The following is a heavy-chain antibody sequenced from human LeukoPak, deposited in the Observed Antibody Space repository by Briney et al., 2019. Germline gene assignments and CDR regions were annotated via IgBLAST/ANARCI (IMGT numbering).Heavy chain of an antibody. J-gene: IGHJ4*02. Sequence: GGSLRLSCAASGFTFSSYAMSWVRQTSGKGLEWVSALSGSGGSTYYADSVKGRFTISRDNSKNTLYLQMNSLRAEDTAVYYCARRVVVPAAPYYFDYWGQGTLVTVSS. D-gene: IGHD2-2*01. CDR1: GFTFSSYA. CDR2: LSGSGGST. V-gene: IGHV3-23*01. CDR3: ARRVVVPAAPYYFDY.